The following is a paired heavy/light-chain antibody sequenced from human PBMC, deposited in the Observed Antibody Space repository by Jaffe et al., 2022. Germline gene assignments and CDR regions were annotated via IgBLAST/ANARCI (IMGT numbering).Light chain of an antibody. CDR2: EVD. Sequence: QSALTQPASMSGSPGQSITISCTGTSGDVGSYNFVSWYQQYPGKVPKLMLYEVDKRPSGVSDRFSGSKSGNTASLTISGLQTEDEGDYYCCSFTDSGSFAVFGGGTKLTVL. J-gene: IGLJ2*01. V-gene: IGLV2-23*02. CDR1: SGDVGSYNF. CDR3: CSFTDSGSFAV.
Heavy chain of an antibody. CDR1: GFPFRDYT. D-gene: IGHD1-26*01. Sequence: EAQLVESGGGLVQPGGSLRLSCTASGFPFRDYTMNWVRQAPGKGLEYLSYIGRRNDPRLYADSVKGRFTISRDDDKNSLYLQMTSLRAEDTAVYFCARDSAYSFDVWGQGTLVTVSS. CDR2: IGRRNDPR. CDR3: ARDSAYSFDV. V-gene: IGHV3-48*01. J-gene: IGHJ3*01.